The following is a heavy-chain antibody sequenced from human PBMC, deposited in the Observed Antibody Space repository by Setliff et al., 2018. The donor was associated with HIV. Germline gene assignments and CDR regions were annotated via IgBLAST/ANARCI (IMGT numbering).Heavy chain of an antibody. V-gene: IGHV4-61*01. D-gene: IGHD4-17*01. CDR3: ARDPPGYGDSNDF. J-gene: IGHJ4*02. Sequence: LSLTCTVSGGSVGSGSYYWSWIRQPPGKGLEWIGYIYYSGNTNYNPSLKSRVTLSIDTSKNQFSLNLHSVTAADTALYYCARDPPGYGDSNDFWGQGTLVTVSS. CDR2: IYYSGNT. CDR1: GGSVGSGSYY.